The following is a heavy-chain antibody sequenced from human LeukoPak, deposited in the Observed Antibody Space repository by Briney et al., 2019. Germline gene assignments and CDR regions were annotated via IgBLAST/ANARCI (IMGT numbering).Heavy chain of an antibody. J-gene: IGHJ4*02. Sequence: GESLKISCKGSGYSFTNYWIAWVRQMPGKGLEWMGIIYPGDSDTRYSPSFQGQVTISADKSISTAYPQWSSLKASGTAMYYCARHLGGAVAGSTDYWGQGTLVTVSS. D-gene: IGHD6-19*01. CDR3: ARHLGGAVAGSTDY. CDR1: GYSFTNYW. V-gene: IGHV5-51*01. CDR2: IYPGDSDT.